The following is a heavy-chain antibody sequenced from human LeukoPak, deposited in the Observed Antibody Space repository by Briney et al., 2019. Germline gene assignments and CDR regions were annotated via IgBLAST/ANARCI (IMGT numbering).Heavy chain of an antibody. CDR2: IYTSGST. D-gene: IGHD2-15*01. CDR1: GGSLITSNYY. J-gene: IGHJ4*02. V-gene: IGHV4-61*02. CDR3: ARLGLCSCYYFDY. Sequence: TLSQTCTVCGGSLITSNYYGGGIRQPAGKGLEWIGRIYTSGSTNYNPSLKSRVTISLDTSKNQFSLKLTSVTAADTAVYYRARLGLCSCYYFDYWGQGTLVTVSS.